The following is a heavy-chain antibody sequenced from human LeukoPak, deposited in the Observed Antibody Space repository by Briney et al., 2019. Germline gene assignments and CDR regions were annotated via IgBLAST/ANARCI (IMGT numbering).Heavy chain of an antibody. CDR3: GVVRGGYFYY. D-gene: IGHD2-21*01. J-gene: IGHJ4*02. CDR2: IYSGGST. Sequence: AGGSLRLSCAASGFTVSSNYMSWVRQAPGKGLEWVSVIYSGGSTYYADSVKGRFTISRDNSKNTLYLQMNSLRAEDTAVYYCGVVRGGYFYYGGQRTLVTVSS. CDR1: GFTVSSNY. V-gene: IGHV3-53*01.